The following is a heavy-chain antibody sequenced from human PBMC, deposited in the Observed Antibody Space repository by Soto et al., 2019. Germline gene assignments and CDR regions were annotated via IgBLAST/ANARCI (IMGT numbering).Heavy chain of an antibody. CDR1: GVTFSSYS. V-gene: IGHV3-30*14. Sequence: HPGGSLRLSCAASGVTFSSYSMHWVRQAPGKGLEWVAVISYDGSNKYYADSVKGRFTISRHNSKNTLYLQMNSLRAEDTAVYYCARDYYKYYDSSGYYRSPAYWGQGTLVTVS. D-gene: IGHD3-22*01. CDR3: ARDYYKYYDSSGYYRSPAY. CDR2: ISYDGSNK. J-gene: IGHJ4*02.